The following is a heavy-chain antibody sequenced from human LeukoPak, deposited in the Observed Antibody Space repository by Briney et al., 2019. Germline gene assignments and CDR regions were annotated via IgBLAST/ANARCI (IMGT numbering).Heavy chain of an antibody. V-gene: IGHV4-4*07. D-gene: IGHD6-13*01. CDR3: ARVRIEAADHWFDT. J-gene: IGHJ5*02. Sequence: PSETLSLSCTVSGGSIITYYWSWIRQPAGKGLEWIGRIYSSGRTNYNPSLKRRVTISVDTSKNQFSLKLSSVTAADTAVYYCARVRIEAADHWFDTWGPGNLVTVSS. CDR1: GGSIITYY. CDR2: IYSSGRT.